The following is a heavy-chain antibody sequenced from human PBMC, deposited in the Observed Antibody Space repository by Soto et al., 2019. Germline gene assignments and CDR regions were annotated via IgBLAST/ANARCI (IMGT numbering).Heavy chain of an antibody. D-gene: IGHD5-12*01. CDR1: GDSISSSY. Sequence: QVQLQESGPGLVEPSETLSLTCSVSGDSISSSYWSWIRQPPGKGLEWIGYIYYSGSTNYNPSLMRRVTISLDTSKNQFSLKVSSVTAADTAVYYCARGYDWFDPWGQGTLVTVSS. J-gene: IGHJ5*02. V-gene: IGHV4-59*01. CDR3: ARGYDWFDP. CDR2: IYYSGST.